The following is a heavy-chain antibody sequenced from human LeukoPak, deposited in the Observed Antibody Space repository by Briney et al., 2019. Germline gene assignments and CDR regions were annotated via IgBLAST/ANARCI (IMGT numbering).Heavy chain of an antibody. CDR3: ARRMTTGLWYYYYYMDV. J-gene: IGHJ6*03. V-gene: IGHV1-2*02. Sequence: VASVKVSCKASGYTFTGYYMHWVRQAPGQGLEWMGWINPNSGGTNYAQKFQGRVTMTRDTSISTAYMELSRLRSDDTAVYYCARRMTTGLWYYYYYMDVWGKGTTVTVSS. D-gene: IGHD4-17*01. CDR2: INPNSGGT. CDR1: GYTFTGYY.